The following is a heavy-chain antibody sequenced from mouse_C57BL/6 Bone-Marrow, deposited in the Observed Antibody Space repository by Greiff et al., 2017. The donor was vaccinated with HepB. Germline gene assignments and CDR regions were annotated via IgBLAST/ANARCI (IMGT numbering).Heavy chain of an antibody. Sequence: DVQLQESGPGLVKPSQSLSLTCSVTGYSITSGYYWNWIRQFPGNKLEWMGYISYDGSNNYNPSLKNRISITRDTSKHQFFLKLNSVTTEDTATYYCAREGSSFYYYAMDYWGQGTSVTVSS. D-gene: IGHD1-1*01. CDR3: AREGSSFYYYAMDY. V-gene: IGHV3-6*01. J-gene: IGHJ4*01. CDR2: ISYDGSN. CDR1: GYSITSGYY.